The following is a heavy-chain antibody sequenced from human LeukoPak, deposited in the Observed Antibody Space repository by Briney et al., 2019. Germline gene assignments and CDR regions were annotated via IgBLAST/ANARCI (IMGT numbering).Heavy chain of an antibody. CDR3: ARVGSSSYGYAWYFDL. CDR1: GYTFTSYD. Sequence: SVKVSCKASGYTFTSYDINWVRQATGQGLEWMGWMNPNSGNTGYAQKFQGRVTMTRNTSISTAYMELSSLRPEDTAVYYCARVGSSSYGYAWYFDLWGRGTLVTVSS. J-gene: IGHJ2*01. V-gene: IGHV1-8*01. CDR2: MNPNSGNT. D-gene: IGHD5-18*01.